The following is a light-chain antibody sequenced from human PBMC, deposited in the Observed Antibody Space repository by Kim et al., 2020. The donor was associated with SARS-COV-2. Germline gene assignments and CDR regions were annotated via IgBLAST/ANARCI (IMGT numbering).Light chain of an antibody. J-gene: IGLJ2*01. CDR1: NLGDRY. CDR2: QDN. V-gene: IGLV3-1*01. CDR3: QAWVNYTMI. Sequence: SYELTQPPSVSVSPGQTASITCSGDNLGDRYTCWYQQRPGQSPILVIYQDNKRPSGVPVLFAGSNSGNTATLTISGTQSMDEADYYCQAWVNYTMIFGGG.